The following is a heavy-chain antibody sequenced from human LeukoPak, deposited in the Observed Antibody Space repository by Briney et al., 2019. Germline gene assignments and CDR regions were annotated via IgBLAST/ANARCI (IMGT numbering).Heavy chain of an antibody. J-gene: IGHJ6*03. Sequence: SETLSLTCAVYGGSFSGYYWSWIRQPPGKGLEWIGYIYYSGSTNYNPSLKSRVTISVDTSKNQFSLKLSSVTAADTAVYYCARGRSDKYGAIYYYYYYMDVWGKGTTVTVSS. V-gene: IGHV4-59*01. CDR3: ARGRSDKYGAIYYYYYYMDV. CDR2: IYYSGST. CDR1: GGSFSGYY. D-gene: IGHD4/OR15-4a*01.